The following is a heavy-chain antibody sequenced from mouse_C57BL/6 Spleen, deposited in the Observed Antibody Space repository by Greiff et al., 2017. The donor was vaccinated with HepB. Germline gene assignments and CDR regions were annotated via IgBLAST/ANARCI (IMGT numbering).Heavy chain of an antibody. J-gene: IGHJ3*01. CDR2: IYPGDGDT. D-gene: IGHD2-5*01. CDR3: ARHYYSNPAWFAY. Sequence: VQLQESGPELVKPGASVKISCKASGYAFSSSWMNWVKQRPGKGLEWIGRIYPGDGDTNYNGKFKGKATLTADKSSSTAYMQLSSLTSEDSAVYFCARHYYSNPAWFAYWGQGTLVTVSA. CDR1: GYAFSSSW. V-gene: IGHV1-82*01.